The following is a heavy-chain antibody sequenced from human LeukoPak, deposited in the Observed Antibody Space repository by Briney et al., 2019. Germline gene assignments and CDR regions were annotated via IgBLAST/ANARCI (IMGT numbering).Heavy chain of an antibody. V-gene: IGHV4-34*01. CDR2: INHSGST. J-gene: IGHJ6*02. CDR3: ARGRGTIFGVVIGIYYYYGMDV. Sequence: SETLSLTCAVYGGSFSGYYWSWIRQPPGKGLEWIGEINHSGSTNYNPSLKSRVTMSVDTSKNQFSLKLSSVTAADTAVYYCARGRGTIFGVVIGIYYYYGMDVWSQGTTVTVSS. CDR1: GGSFSGYY. D-gene: IGHD3-3*01.